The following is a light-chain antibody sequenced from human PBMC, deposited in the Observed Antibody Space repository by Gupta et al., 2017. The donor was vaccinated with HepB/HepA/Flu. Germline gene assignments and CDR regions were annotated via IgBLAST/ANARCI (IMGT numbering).Light chain of an antibody. CDR1: QSISSY. J-gene: IGKJ1*01. CDR3: QQSDSTPHT. CDR2: AAS. Sequence: DIQMTQSPSSLSASVGDRVTITCRASQSISSYLNWYQQKPGKAPKLLIYAASRVQSGVPSRFSGSGSGTDFTLTISRLQPEDFATYYCQQSDSTPHTFGQGTKVEIK. V-gene: IGKV1-39*01.